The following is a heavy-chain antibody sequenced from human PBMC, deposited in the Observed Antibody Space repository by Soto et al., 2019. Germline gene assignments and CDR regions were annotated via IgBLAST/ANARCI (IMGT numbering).Heavy chain of an antibody. CDR3: AKDRSRITIFGGV. D-gene: IGHD3-3*01. Sequence: EVQLLESGGGLVQPGGSLRLSCAASGFTFSSYAMSWVRQAPGKGLEWVSAISGSGGSTYYADSEKGRFTISRDNSKNTLYLQMNSLRAEDTAVYYCAKDRSRITIFGGVWGQGTTVTVSS. V-gene: IGHV3-23*01. J-gene: IGHJ6*02. CDR2: ISGSGGST. CDR1: GFTFSSYA.